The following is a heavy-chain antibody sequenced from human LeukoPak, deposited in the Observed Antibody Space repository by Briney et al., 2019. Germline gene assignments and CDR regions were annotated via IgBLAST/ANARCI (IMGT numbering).Heavy chain of an antibody. CDR2: IYYSGST. D-gene: IGHD5-18*01. Sequence: SETLSLTCTVSGGSISSYYWSWIRQPPAKGLEWIGYIYYSGSTNYNPSLKSRVTISVDTSKNQFSLKLSSVTAADTAVYYCASGGYSYGVYYFDYWGQGTLVTVSS. V-gene: IGHV4-59*01. CDR1: GGSISSYY. CDR3: ASGGYSYGVYYFDY. J-gene: IGHJ4*02.